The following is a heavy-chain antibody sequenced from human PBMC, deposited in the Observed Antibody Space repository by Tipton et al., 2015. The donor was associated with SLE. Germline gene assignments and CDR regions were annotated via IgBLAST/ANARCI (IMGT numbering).Heavy chain of an antibody. D-gene: IGHD6-19*01. V-gene: IGHV4-38-2*01. CDR2: IFHSGIS. CDR3: ARGSGAVAEDY. Sequence: TLSLTCAVSGHSISSGYYWGWIRQSPGKGLEWIGTIFHSGISYYNPSLKSRVTISVDTSKNRFSLKLSSVTAADTAVYYCARGSGAVAEDYWGQGTLVTVSS. CDR1: GHSISSGYY. J-gene: IGHJ4*02.